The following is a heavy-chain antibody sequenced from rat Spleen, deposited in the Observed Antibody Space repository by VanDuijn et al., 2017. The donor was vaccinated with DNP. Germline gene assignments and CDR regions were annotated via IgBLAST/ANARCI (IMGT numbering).Heavy chain of an antibody. Sequence: EVQLVESGGGLVQPGRSLKLSCAASGITFSNSGMHWIRQAPTKGLEWVASITNSGGSTYYRDSVKGRFTISRDNAKSTLYLQMDSLRSEDTATYYCTTHYNNYVVGALDAWGQGTSVTVSS. V-gene: IGHV5-19*01. J-gene: IGHJ4*01. CDR3: TTHYNNYVVGALDA. CDR2: ITNSGGST. CDR1: GITFSNSG. D-gene: IGHD1-10*01.